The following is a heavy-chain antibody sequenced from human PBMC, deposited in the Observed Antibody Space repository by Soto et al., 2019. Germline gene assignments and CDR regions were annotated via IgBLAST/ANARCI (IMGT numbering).Heavy chain of an antibody. CDR2: TYYSGST. V-gene: IGHV4-39*01. D-gene: IGHD3-3*01. CDR3: ARLGSGFWSGRAYYYYYGMDV. J-gene: IGHJ6*02. CDR1: GGSTSSSSYY. Sequence: SETLSLTCTVSGGSTSSSSYYWGWIRQPPGKGLEWIGSTYYSGSTYYNPSLKSRVTISVDTSKNQFSLKLSSVTAADTAVYYCARLGSGFWSGRAYYYYYGMDVWGQGTTVTVSS.